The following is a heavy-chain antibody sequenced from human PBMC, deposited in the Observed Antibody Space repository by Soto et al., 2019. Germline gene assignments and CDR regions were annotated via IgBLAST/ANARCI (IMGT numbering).Heavy chain of an antibody. V-gene: IGHV3-30*18. D-gene: IGHD2-15*01. CDR1: GFTFSIYG. Sequence: QVQLVESGGGVVQPGRSLRLSCEASGFTFSIYGMHWVRQAPGKGLEWVAIISYDGSNRDYADSMKGRFTISRDNSKNTLYLQMNSLRAEDTAVYYCAKDQGYCRGGSCYFPDYWGQGTLVTVSS. CDR2: ISYDGSNR. J-gene: IGHJ4*02. CDR3: AKDQGYCRGGSCYFPDY.